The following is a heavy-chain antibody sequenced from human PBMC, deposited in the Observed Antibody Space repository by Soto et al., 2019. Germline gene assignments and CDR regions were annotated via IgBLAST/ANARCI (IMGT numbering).Heavy chain of an antibody. D-gene: IGHD3-9*01. V-gene: IGHV3-23*01. Sequence: EVQLLESGGGLVQPGGSLKLSCGASEFTFSSYAMSWVRQAPGKGLEWVSGISGTGRVTNYADSVRGRFTISRDNSKNRLYLQMSSLRAEDTAIYYCGKDVHYDIVTGIEYFHHWGQGALVTVSS. J-gene: IGHJ1*01. CDR3: GKDVHYDIVTGIEYFHH. CDR1: EFTFSSYA. CDR2: ISGTGRVT.